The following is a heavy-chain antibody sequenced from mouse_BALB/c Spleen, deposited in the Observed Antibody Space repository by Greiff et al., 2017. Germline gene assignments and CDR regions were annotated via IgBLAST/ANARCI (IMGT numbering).Heavy chain of an antibody. D-gene: IGHD1-1*01. CDR3: ANYGSSFAMDD. Sequence: VKLVESGAELAKPGASVKMSCKASGYTFTSYWMHWVKQRPGQGLEWIGYINPSTGYTEYNQKFKDKATLTADKSSSTAYMQLSSLTSEDSAVYYCANYGSSFAMDDWGQGTSVTVSS. V-gene: IGHV1-7*01. CDR1: GYTFTSYW. CDR2: INPSTGYT. J-gene: IGHJ4*01.